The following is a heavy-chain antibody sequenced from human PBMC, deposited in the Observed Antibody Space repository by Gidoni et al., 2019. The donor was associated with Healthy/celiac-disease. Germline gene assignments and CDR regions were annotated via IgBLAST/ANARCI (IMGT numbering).Heavy chain of an antibody. CDR3: ARVEMATISTFDY. CDR2: IIPIFGTA. Sequence: QVQLVQSGAAVKTPGPSVTFSCKASGGTFSSYAISWVRQDPGQGLAWMGGIIPIFGTANYAQKFQGRVTITADESTSTAYMELSSLRSEDTAVYYCARVEMATISTFDYWGQGTLVTVSS. D-gene: IGHD5-12*01. CDR1: GGTFSSYA. V-gene: IGHV1-69*01. J-gene: IGHJ4*02.